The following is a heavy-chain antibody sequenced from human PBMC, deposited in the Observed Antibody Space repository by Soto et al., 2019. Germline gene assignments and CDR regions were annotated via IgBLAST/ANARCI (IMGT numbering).Heavy chain of an antibody. D-gene: IGHD1-20*01. CDR3: ARDSPYNWNGDYHYYGMDV. CDR2: ISAYNGNT. V-gene: IGHV1-18*01. CDR1: GYTFTSYG. J-gene: IGHJ6*02. Sequence: ASVKVSCKASGYTFTSYGISWVRQAPGQGLEWMGWISAYNGNTNYAQKLQGRVTMTTDTSTSTAYMELRSLRSDDTAVYYCARDSPYNWNGDYHYYGMDVWGQGTTVTVSS.